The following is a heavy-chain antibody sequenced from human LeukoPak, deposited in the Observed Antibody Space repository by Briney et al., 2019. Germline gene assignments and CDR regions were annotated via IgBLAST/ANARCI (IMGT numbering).Heavy chain of an antibody. V-gene: IGHV1-2*02. CDR1: GYTFTGYY. CDR2: INPNSGGT. CDR3: ARDRGYSYGSPLSKTFDY. D-gene: IGHD5-18*01. Sequence: ASVKVSCKASGYTFTGYYMHWVRQAPGQGLEWMGWINPNSGGTNYAQKFQGRVTMTRDTSISTAYMELSRLRSDDTAVYYCARDRGYSYGSPLSKTFDYWGQGTLVTVSS. J-gene: IGHJ4*02.